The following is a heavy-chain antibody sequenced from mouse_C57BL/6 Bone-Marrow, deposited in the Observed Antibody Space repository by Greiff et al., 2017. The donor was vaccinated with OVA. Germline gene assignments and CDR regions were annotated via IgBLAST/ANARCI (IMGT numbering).Heavy chain of an antibody. J-gene: IGHJ3*01. V-gene: IGHV5-9-1*02. D-gene: IGHD2-4*01. CDR3: TRGDYVPAWFAY. Sequence: EVQLVESGAGLVKPGGSLKLSCAASGFTFSSYAMSWVRQTPEKRLEWVAYISSGGDYIYYADTVKGRFTISRDNARNTLYLQMSSLKSEDTAMYYCTRGDYVPAWFAYWGQGTLVTVSA. CDR1: GFTFSSYA. CDR2: ISSGGDYI.